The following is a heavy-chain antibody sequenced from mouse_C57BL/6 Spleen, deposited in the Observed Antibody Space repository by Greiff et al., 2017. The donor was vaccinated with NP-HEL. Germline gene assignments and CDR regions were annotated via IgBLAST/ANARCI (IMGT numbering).Heavy chain of an antibody. D-gene: IGHD1-1*01. CDR1: GFTFSSYA. CDR3: ASTPYYYGSRPYWYFDV. Sequence: EVMLVESGGGLVKPGGSLKLSCAASGFTFSSYAMSWVRQTPEKRLEWVATISDGGSYTYYPDNVKGRFTISRDNAKNNLYLQMRHLKSEDTAMYYCASTPYYYGSRPYWYFDVWGTGTTVTVSS. J-gene: IGHJ1*03. V-gene: IGHV5-4*03. CDR2: ISDGGSYT.